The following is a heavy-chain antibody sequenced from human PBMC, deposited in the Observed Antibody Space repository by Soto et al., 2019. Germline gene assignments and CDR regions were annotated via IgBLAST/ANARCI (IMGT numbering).Heavy chain of an antibody. CDR1: GGTFSSYT. Sequence: QVQLVQSGAEVKKPGSSVKVSCKASGGTFSSYTISWVRQAPGQGLEWMGRIIPILGIANYAQKFQGRVTITADKSTSTAYMELSSLRSEDTDVYYCARGTAVADYYYYGMDVWGQGTTVTVSS. CDR2: IIPILGIA. D-gene: IGHD6-19*01. CDR3: ARGTAVADYYYYGMDV. V-gene: IGHV1-69*02. J-gene: IGHJ6*02.